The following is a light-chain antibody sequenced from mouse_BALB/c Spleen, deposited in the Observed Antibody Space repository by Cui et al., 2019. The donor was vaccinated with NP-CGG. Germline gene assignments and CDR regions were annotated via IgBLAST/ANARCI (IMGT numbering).Light chain of an antibody. CDR1: TGAVTTSNY. Sequence: QAVVTQESALTTSPGETVTLTCRSSTGAVTTSNYANWVQEKPDHLFTGLIGDTNNRAPGVPARFSGSLIGDKAALTITGAQTDDEAIYFCALWYSNHWVFGGGTKLTVL. CDR3: ALWYSNHWV. CDR2: DTN. V-gene: IGLV1*01. J-gene: IGLJ1*01.